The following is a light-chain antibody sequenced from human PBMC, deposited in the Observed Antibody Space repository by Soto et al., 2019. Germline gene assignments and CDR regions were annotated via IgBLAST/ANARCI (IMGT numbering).Light chain of an antibody. J-gene: IGKJ4*01. V-gene: IGKV3-11*01. CDR3: QQRSNWPPALT. CDR2: DAS. Sequence: EIVLTQSPATLSLSPGERATLSCRASQSVSSYLAWYQQKPGQAPRLLIYDASNRATGIPARFSGSGSGTDFTLTISSLEPXXXXXXXCQQRSNWPPALTFGGGTKVEIK. CDR1: QSVSSY.